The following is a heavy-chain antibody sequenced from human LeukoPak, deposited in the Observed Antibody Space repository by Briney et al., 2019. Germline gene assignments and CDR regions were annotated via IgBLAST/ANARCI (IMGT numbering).Heavy chain of an antibody. CDR3: ARGVPDSSGYYYFSIDNWFDP. Sequence: PSETLSLTCTVSGGSISSGSYYWGWIRQPPGKGLEWIGYIYYSGSTNYNPSLKSRVTISVDTSKNQFSLKLSSVTAADTAVYYCARGVPDSSGYYYFSIDNWFDPWGQGTLVTVSS. D-gene: IGHD3-22*01. V-gene: IGHV4-61*01. CDR2: IYYSGST. J-gene: IGHJ5*02. CDR1: GGSISSGSYY.